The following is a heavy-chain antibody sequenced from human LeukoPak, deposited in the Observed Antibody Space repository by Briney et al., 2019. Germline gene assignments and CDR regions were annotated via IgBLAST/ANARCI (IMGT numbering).Heavy chain of an antibody. J-gene: IGHJ4*02. CDR2: INTDGSNT. CDR3: VVWGEDRSGHRFDF. CDR1: GFTFDYYW. Sequence: GGSLRLSCAASGFTFDYYWMHWVRQAPGKGLMWVSRINTDGSNTHYADSVKGRFTISRDNAKNTLYLQMNGLRVKDTAVYYCVVWGEDRSGHRFDFWGQGTLVTVSS. V-gene: IGHV3-74*01. D-gene: IGHD3-22*01.